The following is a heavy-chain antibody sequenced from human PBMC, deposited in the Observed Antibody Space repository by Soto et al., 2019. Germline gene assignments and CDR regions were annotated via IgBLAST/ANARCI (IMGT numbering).Heavy chain of an antibody. CDR1: GGSISSYY. V-gene: IGHV4-59*06. CDR3: GRYYGAREYCDH. D-gene: IGHD4-17*01. Sequence: PSETLSLTCTVSGGSISSYYWSWIRQPPEKGLEWIGYIYYSGSTYYNPSLKSRVTISIDTSMNQFSLNLNSVTAADTAVYYCGRYYGAREYCDHWGQGSLVTVSS. J-gene: IGHJ4*02. CDR2: IYYSGST.